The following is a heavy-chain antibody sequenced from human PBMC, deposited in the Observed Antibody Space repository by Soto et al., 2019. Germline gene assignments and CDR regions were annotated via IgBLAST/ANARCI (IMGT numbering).Heavy chain of an antibody. Sequence: QITLKESGPTLVKPTQTLTVTCTFSGFSLTTSPVAVGWIRQPPGKALEWLAIIYWDDIKHYNPFLQNRLTITKDTSKNQVVLTMTNMDPVDTATYYCVHSGRSSGFGGDNWFDPWGQGTLVTVSS. J-gene: IGHJ5*02. CDR1: GFSLTTSPVA. CDR2: IYWDDIK. D-gene: IGHD6-19*01. CDR3: VHSGRSSGFGGDNWFDP. V-gene: IGHV2-5*02.